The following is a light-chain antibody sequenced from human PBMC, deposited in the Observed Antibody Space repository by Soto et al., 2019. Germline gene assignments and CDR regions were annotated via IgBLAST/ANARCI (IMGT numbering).Light chain of an antibody. J-gene: IGKJ1*01. V-gene: IGKV1-9*01. CDR3: QQYNSYSWT. CDR1: QVISTS. Sequence: DIQLTQSPSFLSPSIGARVTITCRASQVISTSLAWYQVKPGKAPKLLIYDASTLRGGVPSRFSGSGSGTEFTLTISSLQSDDFATYYCQQYNSYSWTFGQGTKVDIK. CDR2: DAS.